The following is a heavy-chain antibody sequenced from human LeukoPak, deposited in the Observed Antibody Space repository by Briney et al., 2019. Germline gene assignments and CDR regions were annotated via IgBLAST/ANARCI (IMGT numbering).Heavy chain of an antibody. J-gene: IGHJ5*02. CDR3: ARLPNSGADLTWFDP. CDR1: EYRFTYYW. CDR2: IYPNHSHT. V-gene: IGHV5-51*01. Sequence: GESLKISCKASEYRFTYYWIAWVRQMPGKGLEWMGIIYPNHSHTRYSPSFQGQVTISADNAISAAYLLWSSLKASDTAMYYCARLPNSGADLTWFDPWGQGTLVTVSS. D-gene: IGHD3-10*01.